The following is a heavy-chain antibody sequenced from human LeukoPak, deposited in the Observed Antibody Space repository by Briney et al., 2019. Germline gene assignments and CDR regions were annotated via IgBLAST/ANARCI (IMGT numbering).Heavy chain of an antibody. V-gene: IGHV3-21*01. CDR2: ISSSSSYI. CDR3: AREGPSYYYYMDV. Sequence: GGSLRLSCAASGFTFSSYSMNWVRQAPGKGLEWVSSISSSSSYIYYADSVKGRFTISRDNAKNSLYLQMNSLRAEDTAVYYCAREGPSYYYYMDVWGKRTTVTISS. J-gene: IGHJ6*03. CDR1: GFTFSSYS.